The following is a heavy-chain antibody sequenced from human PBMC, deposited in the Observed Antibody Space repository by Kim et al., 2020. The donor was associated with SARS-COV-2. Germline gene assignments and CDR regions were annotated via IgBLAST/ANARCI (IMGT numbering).Heavy chain of an antibody. CDR1: GGSISSSSYY. Sequence: SETLSLTCTVSGGSISSSSYYWGWIRQPPGKGLEWIGSIYYSGSTYYNPSLKSRVTISVDTSKNQFSLKLSSVTAADTAVYYCARDAERGCSTSCLFDY. CDR2: IYYSGST. V-gene: IGHV4-39*07. J-gene: IGHJ4*01. CDR3: ARDAERGCSTSCLFDY. D-gene: IGHD2-2*01.